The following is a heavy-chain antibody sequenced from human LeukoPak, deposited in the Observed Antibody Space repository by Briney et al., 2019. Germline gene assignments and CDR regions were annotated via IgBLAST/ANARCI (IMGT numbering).Heavy chain of an antibody. CDR2: IYYTGGT. CDR3: ARYEEFSTGYSASSPRRYFDH. CDR1: GGSIKSYY. V-gene: IGHV4-59*01. J-gene: IGHJ4*02. Sequence: PSETLSLNCTVSGGSIKSYYWSWIRQPPGKGLECIGHIYYTGGTYYKPSLESRVTISLDMAKNQISLKLSSVTPADTAVYYCARYEEFSTGYSASSPRRYFDHWGQGTL. D-gene: IGHD3/OR15-3a*01.